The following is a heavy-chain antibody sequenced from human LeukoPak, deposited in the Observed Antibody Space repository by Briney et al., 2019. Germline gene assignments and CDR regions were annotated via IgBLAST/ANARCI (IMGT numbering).Heavy chain of an antibody. CDR1: GFTFSSYG. CDR3: ARAPLRYFDWLLVY. CDR2: IWYDGSNK. V-gene: IGHV3-33*01. Sequence: GRSLRLSCAASGFTFSSYGMHWVRQAPGKGLERVAVIWYDGSNKYYADSVKGRFTISRDNSKNTLYLQMNSLRAEDTAVYYCARAPLRYFDWLLVYWGQGTLVTVSS. J-gene: IGHJ4*02. D-gene: IGHD3-9*01.